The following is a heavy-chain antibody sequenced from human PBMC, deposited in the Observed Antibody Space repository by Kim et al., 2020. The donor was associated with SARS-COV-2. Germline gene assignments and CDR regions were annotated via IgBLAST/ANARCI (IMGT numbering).Heavy chain of an antibody. D-gene: IGHD3-10*01. CDR1: GFTFSSYA. J-gene: IGHJ4*02. CDR3: ARGKGSGTFFHY. Sequence: GGSLRLSCAASGFTFSSYAMHWVRQAPGKGLEWVAVISYDGSNKYYADSVKGRFTISRDNSKNTLYLQMNSLRAEDTAVYYCARGKGSGTFFHYWGQGTLVTVSS. V-gene: IGHV3-30*04. CDR2: ISYDGSNK.